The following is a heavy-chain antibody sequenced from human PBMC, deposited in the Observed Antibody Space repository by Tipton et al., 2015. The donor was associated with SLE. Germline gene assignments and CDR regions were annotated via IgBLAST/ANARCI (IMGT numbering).Heavy chain of an antibody. CDR2: MNPNSGNT. V-gene: IGHV1-8*02. J-gene: IGHJ3*02. CDR1: GYTFTSYD. CDR3: ARFSFTILGEAFDI. D-gene: IGHD3-16*01. Sequence: QSGAEVKKPGASVKVSCKASGYTFTSYDINWVRQATGQGLEWMGWMNPNSGNTGYAQKFQGRVTMTTDTSTSTAYMELRSLRSDDTAVYYCARFSFTILGEAFDIWGQGTMVTVSS.